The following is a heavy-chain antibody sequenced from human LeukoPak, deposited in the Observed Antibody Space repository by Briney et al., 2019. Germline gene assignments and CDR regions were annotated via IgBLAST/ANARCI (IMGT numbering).Heavy chain of an antibody. CDR3: VRDRGTYRPIDY. J-gene: IGHJ4*02. Sequence: GGSLRLSCAAYAFSLNAYNMNWVRQAQGKGLEWVSSISYTGTNIYYADSLKGRFTISRDNAQNSLYLQMNSLRAEDTAIYYCVRDRGTYRPIDYWGQGTLVTVSS. V-gene: IGHV3-21*04. CDR2: ISYTGTNI. D-gene: IGHD1-26*01. CDR1: AFSLNAYN.